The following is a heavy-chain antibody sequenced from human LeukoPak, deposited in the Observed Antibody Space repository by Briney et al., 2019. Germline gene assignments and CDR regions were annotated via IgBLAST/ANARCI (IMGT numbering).Heavy chain of an antibody. CDR2: INPNSGGT. CDR3: AREWLRHYYYYYGMDV. D-gene: IGHD5-12*01. V-gene: IGHV1-2*02. CDR1: GYTFTGYY. Sequence: ASVKVSCKASGYTFTGYYMHWVRQAPGQGLEWMGWINPNSGGTNYAQKFQGRVTMTRDTSISTAYMGLSRLRSDDTAVYYCAREWLRHYYYYYGMDVWGQGTTVTVSS. J-gene: IGHJ6*02.